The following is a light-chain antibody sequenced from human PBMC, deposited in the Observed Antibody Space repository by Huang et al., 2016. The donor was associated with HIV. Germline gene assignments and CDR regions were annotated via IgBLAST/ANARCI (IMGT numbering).Light chain of an antibody. J-gene: IGKJ1*01. CDR3: QQYTNPPPWT. CDR1: HNVTAN. V-gene: IGKV3-15*01. CDR2: DAS. Sequence: VVLTHSPSALSSSPGARVTLSSRASHNVTANLAWYLPKPGQPPRVLIYDASTRAAGIPAMFSGSGSGTEFTLTISSLQSDDSGVYYCQQYTNPPPWTFGQGTRVEI.